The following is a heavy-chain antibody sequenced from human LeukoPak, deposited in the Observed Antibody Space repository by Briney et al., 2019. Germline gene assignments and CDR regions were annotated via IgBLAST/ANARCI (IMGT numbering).Heavy chain of an antibody. D-gene: IGHD7-27*01. CDR3: ARGWGIDY. CDR2: INPNSGGT. V-gene: IGHV1-2*02. J-gene: IGHJ4*02. Sequence: ASVKVSCKASGYTFTGYYMHWVRQAPGQGLEWMGWINPNSGGTNYAQKFQGRVTMTRDTSTSTVYMELSSLRSEDTAVYYCARGWGIDYWGQGTLVTVSS. CDR1: GYTFTGYY.